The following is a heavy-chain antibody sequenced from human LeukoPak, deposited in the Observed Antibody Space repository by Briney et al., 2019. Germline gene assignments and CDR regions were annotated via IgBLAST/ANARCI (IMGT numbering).Heavy chain of an antibody. CDR1: GFTFSTYA. CDR2: ITGSGDGT. Sequence: GGSLRLSRAASGFTFSTYAMSWVRQAPGKGLEWVLSITGSGDGTYYADFEKGRFTISRDNSKNTLYLQMNSLRAEDTAVHYCAKGGSSGYYLFDYWGQGTLVTVSS. D-gene: IGHD6-19*01. CDR3: AKGGSSGYYLFDY. V-gene: IGHV3-23*01. J-gene: IGHJ4*02.